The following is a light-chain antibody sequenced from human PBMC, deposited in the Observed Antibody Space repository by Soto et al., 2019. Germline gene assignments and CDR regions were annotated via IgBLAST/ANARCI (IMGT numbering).Light chain of an antibody. J-gene: IGKJ5*01. CDR3: QQLNSYPIT. V-gene: IGKV1-13*02. Sequence: AIQMTPSPGSMFPSXWGGITIPXXASQSISRYLNWYQHKPGKAPKLLINAASSLERGVPSRFSGGGSGTDFTLNISSLQPEDFATYYCQQLNSYPITFGQGTRLEIK. CDR2: AAS. CDR1: QSISRY.